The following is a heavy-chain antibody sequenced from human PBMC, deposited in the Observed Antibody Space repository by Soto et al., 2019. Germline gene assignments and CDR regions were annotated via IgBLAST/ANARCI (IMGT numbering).Heavy chain of an antibody. J-gene: IGHJ4*02. V-gene: IGHV3-21*01. CDR1: GFTFSSYS. CDR2: ISSSSSYI. Sequence: GGSLRLSCAASGFTFSSYSMNWVRQAPGKGLEWVSSISSSSSYIYYADSVKGRFTISRDNAKSSLYLQMNSLRAEDTAVYYCASHPRDSSGYWYYFDYWGQGTLVTVSS. D-gene: IGHD3-22*01. CDR3: ASHPRDSSGYWYYFDY.